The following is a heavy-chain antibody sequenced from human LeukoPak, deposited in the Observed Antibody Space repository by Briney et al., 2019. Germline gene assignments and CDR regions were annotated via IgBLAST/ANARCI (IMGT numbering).Heavy chain of an antibody. J-gene: IGHJ4*02. CDR1: GASISSSTYY. Sequence: SETLSLTCTVSGASISSSTYYWGWIRQPPGKGLEWIGSNTYYNPSLQSRVTISVDTSKNQFSLKVRSLTAADTAVYYCASSYSSSDQKIDYWGQGILVTVSS. CDR2: NT. D-gene: IGHD3-22*01. CDR3: ASSYSSSDQKIDY. V-gene: IGHV4-39*01.